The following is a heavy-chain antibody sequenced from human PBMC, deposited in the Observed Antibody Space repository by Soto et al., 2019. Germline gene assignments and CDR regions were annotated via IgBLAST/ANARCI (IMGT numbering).Heavy chain of an antibody. V-gene: IGHV1-2*02. CDR2: INPNSGDT. CDR3: ARGGTIFGVVIRAPFDY. Sequence: WASVKVSCKASGYTFTSYYMHWVRQAPGQGLEWMGWINPNSGDTNYAQKFQGRVTMTRDTSFRTAYMELSRLRSDDRAVYYCARGGTIFGVVIRAPFDYWGQGTLVTVSS. J-gene: IGHJ4*02. D-gene: IGHD3-3*01. CDR1: GYTFTSYY.